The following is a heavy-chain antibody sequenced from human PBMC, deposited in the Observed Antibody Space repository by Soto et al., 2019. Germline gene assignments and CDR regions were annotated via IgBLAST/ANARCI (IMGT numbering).Heavy chain of an antibody. J-gene: IGHJ3*02. CDR2: INPNSGGT. V-gene: IGHV1-2*04. CDR1: GYTLTELS. D-gene: IGHD6-13*01. CDR3: ARAYSRDAFDI. Sequence: ASVKVSCKVSGYTLTELSMHWVRQAPGKGLEWMGWINPNSGGTNYAQKFQGWVTMTRDTSISTAYMELSRLRSDDTAVYYCARAYSRDAFDIWGQGTMVTVSS.